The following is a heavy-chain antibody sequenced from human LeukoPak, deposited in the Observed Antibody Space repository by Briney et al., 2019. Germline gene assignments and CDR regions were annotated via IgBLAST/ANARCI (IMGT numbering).Heavy chain of an antibody. CDR1: GGSISSSSYY. D-gene: IGHD3-22*01. Sequence: SETLSLTCTVSGGSISSSSYYWGWIRQPPGKGLEWIGSIYYSGSTYYNPSLKSRVTISVDTSKNQFSLKLSSVTAADTAVYYCARESYDSRGGYMDVWGKGTTVTISS. J-gene: IGHJ6*03. V-gene: IGHV4-39*07. CDR2: IYYSGST. CDR3: ARESYDSRGGYMDV.